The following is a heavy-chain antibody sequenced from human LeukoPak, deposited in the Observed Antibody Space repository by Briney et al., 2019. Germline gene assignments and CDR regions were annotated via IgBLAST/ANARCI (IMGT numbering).Heavy chain of an antibody. J-gene: IGHJ6*03. CDR1: GGSISGYH. CDR2: IYYSGSS. V-gene: IGHV4-59*01. Sequence: PSEALSLTCDVSGGSISGYHWSWIRQPPGKGLEWLGYIYYSGSSNYNPSLKSRVTISVDTSKNQFSLKLSSVTAADTAVYYCARVPRSYYYYYYMDVWGKGTTVTVSS. CDR3: ARVPRSYYYYYYMDV.